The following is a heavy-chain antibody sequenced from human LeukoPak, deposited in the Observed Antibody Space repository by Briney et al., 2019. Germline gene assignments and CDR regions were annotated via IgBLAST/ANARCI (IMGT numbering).Heavy chain of an antibody. V-gene: IGHV3-23*01. D-gene: IGHD3-10*01. CDR1: GFTFSSYA. CDR2: ISGSGGST. J-gene: IGHJ4*02. CDR3: AKVTDAPMVRRVHFDY. Sequence: GGSLRLSCAASGFTFSSYAMSWVRQAPGKGLEWVSAISGSGGSTYYADSVKGRFTISRDNSKNTLYLQMNSLRAEDTAVYYCAKVTDAPMVRRVHFDYWGQGTLVTVSS.